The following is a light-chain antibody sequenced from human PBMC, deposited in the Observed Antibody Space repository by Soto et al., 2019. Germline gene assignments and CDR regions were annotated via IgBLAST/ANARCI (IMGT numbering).Light chain of an antibody. Sequence: EIVMTQSPATLSVSPGETATLSCRASQSVSFHLAWYQQKPCQGPRLLIYGAFTRATGIPARFSGSGSGTDFTLTISSLQSEDFALYYCQQYKNWPPLTFGGGTKVEIK. J-gene: IGKJ4*01. CDR3: QQYKNWPPLT. CDR2: GAF. CDR1: QSVSFH. V-gene: IGKV3-15*01.